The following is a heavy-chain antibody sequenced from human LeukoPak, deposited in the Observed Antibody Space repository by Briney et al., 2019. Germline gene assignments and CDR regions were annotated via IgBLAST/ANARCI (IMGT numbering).Heavy chain of an antibody. D-gene: IGHD3-3*01. V-gene: IGHV4-39*01. CDR2: IYYSGST. J-gene: IGHJ6*03. Sequence: SETLSLTCTVSGGSISSSSYYWGWIRQPPGKGLEWIGSIYYSGSTYYNPSLKSRVTISVDTSKNQFSLKLSSVTAADTAVYYCARQFTDDFWSGYPSYYYMDVWGKGTTVTLSS. CDR1: GGSISSSSYY. CDR3: ARQFTDDFWSGYPSYYYMDV.